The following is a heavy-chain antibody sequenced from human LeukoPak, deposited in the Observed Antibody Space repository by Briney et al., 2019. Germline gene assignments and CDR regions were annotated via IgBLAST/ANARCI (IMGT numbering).Heavy chain of an antibody. CDR2: IYTSGST. CDR1: GGSISSYY. Sequence: SETLSLTCTVSGGSISSYYWSWIRQPPGKGLEWIGYIYTSGSTNYNPSLKSRVTISVDTSKNQFSLKLSSVTAADTAVYFCAGDQLALNALDMWGQGTMVTVSS. CDR3: AGDQLALNALDM. D-gene: IGHD1-1*01. V-gene: IGHV4-59*01. J-gene: IGHJ3*02.